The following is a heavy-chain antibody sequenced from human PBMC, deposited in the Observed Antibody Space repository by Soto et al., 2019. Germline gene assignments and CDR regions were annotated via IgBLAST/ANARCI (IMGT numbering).Heavy chain of an antibody. CDR3: ARGLEGTTVTNRFDH. V-gene: IGHV1-69*01. D-gene: IGHD4-17*01. Sequence: QVQLVQSGAEVKKPGSSVKVSCKAPADTFNSYSLSWLRHSPGQRLEWMGDITPVFGTADYAQSFEDRLTITADDSTSKVYMELSSLRSDDTAVYYCARGLEGTTVTNRFDHWGQGELVTVAS. J-gene: IGHJ5*02. CDR1: ADTFNSYS. CDR2: ITPVFGTA.